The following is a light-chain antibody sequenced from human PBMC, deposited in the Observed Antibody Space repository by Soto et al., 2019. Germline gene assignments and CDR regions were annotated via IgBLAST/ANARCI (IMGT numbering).Light chain of an antibody. J-gene: IGLJ3*02. V-gene: IGLV2-23*01. Sequence: QSVLTQPASVSGSPGQSITISCTGTSSDVGSDNLVSWYQQHPGKAPKVMIYEDTKRPSGVSNRFSGSKSGNTASLTISGLQAEDEADYYCCSYAGSRTLWVFGGGTKLTVL. CDR3: CSYAGSRTLWV. CDR1: SSDVGSDNL. CDR2: EDT.